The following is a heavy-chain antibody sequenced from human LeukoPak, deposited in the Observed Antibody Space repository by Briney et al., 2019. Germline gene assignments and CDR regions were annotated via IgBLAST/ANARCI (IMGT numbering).Heavy chain of an antibody. CDR3: AARGACSSSWANFDY. CDR2: IIPIFGTA. J-gene: IGHJ4*02. D-gene: IGHD6-13*01. V-gene: IGHV1-69*13. CDR1: GGTFSSYA. Sequence: SVKVSCKASGGTFSSYAISWVRQAPGQGLEWMGGIIPIFGTANYAQKFQGRVTITADESTSTAYMELSSLRSEDTAVYYCAARGACSSSWANFDYWGQGTLVTVSS.